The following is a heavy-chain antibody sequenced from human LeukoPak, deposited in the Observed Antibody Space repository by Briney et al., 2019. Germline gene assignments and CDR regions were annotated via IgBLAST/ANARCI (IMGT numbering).Heavy chain of an antibody. CDR1: GFTFSSYG. V-gene: IGHV3-30*18. CDR3: AKGIQRWLQLNAFDI. Sequence: PGGSLRLSCAAPGFTFSSYGMHWVRQAPGKGLEWVAVISYDGSNKYYADSVKGRFTISRDNSKNTLYLQMNSLRAEDTAVYYCAKGIQRWLQLNAFDIWGQGTMVTVSS. CDR2: ISYDGSNK. J-gene: IGHJ3*02. D-gene: IGHD5-24*01.